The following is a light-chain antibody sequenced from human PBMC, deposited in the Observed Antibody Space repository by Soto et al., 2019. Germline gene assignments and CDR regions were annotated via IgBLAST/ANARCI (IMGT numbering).Light chain of an antibody. J-gene: IGKJ5*01. CDR1: QSVSSY. Sequence: EIVLTQYPATQSLSPGGRATLSCWASQSVSSYLAWYQQKPGQAPRLLIYDASNRATGIPARFSGSGSGTDFTLTITSLEPEDFAVYYCQQRSNWPSITFGQGTRLEIK. CDR3: QQRSNWPSIT. V-gene: IGKV3-11*01. CDR2: DAS.